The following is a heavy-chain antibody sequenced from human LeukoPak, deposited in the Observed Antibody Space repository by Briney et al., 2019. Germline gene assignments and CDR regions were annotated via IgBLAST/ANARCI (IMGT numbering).Heavy chain of an antibody. CDR3: ARGFGPTY. CDR2: ISSSGSPR. V-gene: IGHV3-48*03. J-gene: IGHJ4*02. CDR1: GFTFSSYE. D-gene: IGHD3-16*01. Sequence: GGSLRLSCAASGFTFSSYEMNWVRQAPGKGLEWVSYISSSGSPRFYADSVKGRFTISRDNAKNSLYLQMNSLRAEDTAVYYCARGFGPTYWGQGTLVTVSS.